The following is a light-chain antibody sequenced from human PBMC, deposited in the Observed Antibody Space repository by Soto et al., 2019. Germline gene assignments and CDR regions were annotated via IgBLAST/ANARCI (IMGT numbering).Light chain of an antibody. CDR2: AAS. CDR3: QQGYSNPWT. V-gene: IGKV1-39*01. J-gene: IGKJ1*01. Sequence: DIQMTQSPSSLSAPVGDRVTITCRASQSVNTYLHWYQQKPGKAPKLLIFAASNLQSGVPLRFSGSGSGTNFTLSLNSLQPEDFATYYCQQGYSNPWTFGQGTKVDIK. CDR1: QSVNTY.